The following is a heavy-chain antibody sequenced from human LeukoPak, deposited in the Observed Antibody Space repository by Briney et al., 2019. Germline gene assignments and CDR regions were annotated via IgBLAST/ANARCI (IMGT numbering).Heavy chain of an antibody. J-gene: IGHJ4*02. V-gene: IGHV3-23*01. CDR3: ARDRGYSTFDY. D-gene: IGHD4-23*01. CDR2: ISGSGGGT. Sequence: GGSLRLSCAASGFTFSSYAMSWVRQAPGKGLEWVSAISGSGGGTYYADSVKGRFTISRDNSKNSLYLQMNSLRVDDTAVYYCARDRGYSTFDYWGQGTLVTVSS. CDR1: GFTFSSYA.